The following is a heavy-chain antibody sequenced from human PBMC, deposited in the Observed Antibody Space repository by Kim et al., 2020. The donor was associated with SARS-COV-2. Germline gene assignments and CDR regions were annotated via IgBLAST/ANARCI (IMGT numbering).Heavy chain of an antibody. CDR3: AKDTYGMAVDV. D-gene: IGHD3-10*01. J-gene: IGHJ6*03. CDR2: K. Sequence: KYYGDSVKRRFTISRDNPKISLYIQRISLRAEDTAVYYCAKDTYGMAVDVWGKGTTVTVSS. V-gene: IGHV3-30-3*02.